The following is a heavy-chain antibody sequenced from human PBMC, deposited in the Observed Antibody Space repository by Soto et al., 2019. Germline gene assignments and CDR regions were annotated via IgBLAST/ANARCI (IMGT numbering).Heavy chain of an antibody. CDR3: AKYSGSYPVYNGLSL. V-gene: IGHV3-23*01. D-gene: IGHD1-26*01. CDR2: ISGSSDDA. Sequence: EVQLLESGGGLVQPGGSLRLSCAASGFPFSTSAMNWVRQAPGKGLEWVAIISGSSDDAYYAESVKGRFASSRDNSKNNLYLQMNSLRAEDPAVYYCAKYSGSYPVYNGLSLWGQGTTVTVS. CDR1: GFPFSTSA. J-gene: IGHJ6*02.